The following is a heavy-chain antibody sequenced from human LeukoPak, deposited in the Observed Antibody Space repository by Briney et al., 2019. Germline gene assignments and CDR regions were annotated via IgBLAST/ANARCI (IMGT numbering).Heavy chain of an antibody. Sequence: ASVKVSCKASGYTFTDYYMHWVRQAPGQGLEWMGRINPNSGGTNYAQKFQGRVTMTRDTSISTAYMELSRLRSDDTAVYYCARSNSSGWYPIDDFDYWGQGTLVTVSS. J-gene: IGHJ4*02. V-gene: IGHV1-2*06. CDR2: INPNSGGT. D-gene: IGHD6-19*01. CDR3: ARSNSSGWYPIDDFDY. CDR1: GYTFTDYY.